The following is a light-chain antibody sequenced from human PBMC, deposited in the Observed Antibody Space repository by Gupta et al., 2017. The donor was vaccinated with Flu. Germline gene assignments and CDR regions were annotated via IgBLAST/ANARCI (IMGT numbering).Light chain of an antibody. CDR3: RQGGRRHWA. Sequence: VVLTQSPLSLLVPLGPPASISCRSSQSLVTSDGNTYLNWFQQRTGQSPRRLIYQVAHRESGVPDRFSGSGSGTDFKLKISRVEAEDVGVYYCRQGGRRHWAFGQGTKVEIK. J-gene: IGKJ1*01. CDR2: QVA. V-gene: IGKV2-30*01. CDR1: QSLVTSDGNTY.